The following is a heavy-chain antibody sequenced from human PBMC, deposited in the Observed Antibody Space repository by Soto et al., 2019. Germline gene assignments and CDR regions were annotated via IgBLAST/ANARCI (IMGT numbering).Heavy chain of an antibody. CDR1: GFTFDDYV. V-gene: IGHV3-9*01. CDR3: VRSRYGGCFDF. Sequence: PGGSLRLSCAASGFTFDDYVMHWVRQAPGKGLEWVSGISWNSGSIGYADSVKGRFTISIDNAKNSLYLQMNSLRAEDTAVYYCVRSRYGGCFDFWGQGTLVTVSS. J-gene: IGHJ4*02. D-gene: IGHD4-17*01. CDR2: ISWNSGSI.